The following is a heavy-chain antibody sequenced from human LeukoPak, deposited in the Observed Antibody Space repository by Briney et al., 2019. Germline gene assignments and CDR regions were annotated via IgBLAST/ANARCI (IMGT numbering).Heavy chain of an antibody. CDR2: ISWNSGSI. CDR3: VGYGWFGEFLAFDI. CDR1: GFTFDDYA. D-gene: IGHD3-10*01. V-gene: IGHV3-9*01. J-gene: IGHJ3*02. Sequence: GGPLRLSCAASGFTFDDYAMHWVRQAPGKGLEWVSGISWNSGSIGYADSVKGRFTISRDNAKNSLYLQMNSLRAEDTALYYCVGYGWFGEFLAFDIWGQGTMVTVSS.